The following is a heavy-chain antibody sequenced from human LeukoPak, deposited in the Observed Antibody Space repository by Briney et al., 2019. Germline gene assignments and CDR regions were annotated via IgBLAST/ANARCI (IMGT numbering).Heavy chain of an antibody. CDR2: IWYDGSNK. CDR1: GFTFSSYG. D-gene: IGHD3-10*01. V-gene: IGHV3-33*01. J-gene: IGHJ4*02. CDR3: ARTSFRFGELLPVGY. Sequence: GRSLRLSCAASGFTFSSYGMHWVRQAPGKGLEWVAVIWYDGSNKYYADSVKGRFTISRDNSRNTLYLQMNSLRAEDTAVYYCARTSFRFGELLPVGYWGQGTLVTVSS.